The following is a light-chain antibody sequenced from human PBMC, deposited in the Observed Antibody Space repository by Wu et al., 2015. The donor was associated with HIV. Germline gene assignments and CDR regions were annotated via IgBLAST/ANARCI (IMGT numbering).Light chain of an antibody. J-gene: IGKJ5*01. V-gene: IGKV3-11*01. CDR1: QSVSNS. CDR3: QYRTT. Sequence: EFVLTQSPATLSLSPGDRATLSCRASQSVSNSLAWYQQKPGQTPRLLFFDTSNRATGIPARFSGRGSGTDFTLTISSLESEDFALYYCQYRTTFGQGTRLE. CDR2: DTS.